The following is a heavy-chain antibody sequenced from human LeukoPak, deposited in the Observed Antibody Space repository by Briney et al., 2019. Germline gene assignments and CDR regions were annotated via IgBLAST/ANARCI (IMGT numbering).Heavy chain of an antibody. CDR1: GYTFTSYD. Sequence: GASVKVSCKASGYTFTSYDINWVRQATGQGLEWMGWMNPNSGNTGYAQKFQGRVTITRNTSISTAYMELSSLRSEDTAVYYCARGVSGYDWIYYYYMDVWGKGTTVTVSS. CDR2: MNPNSGNT. D-gene: IGHD5-12*01. J-gene: IGHJ6*03. CDR3: ARGVSGYDWIYYYYMDV. V-gene: IGHV1-8*03.